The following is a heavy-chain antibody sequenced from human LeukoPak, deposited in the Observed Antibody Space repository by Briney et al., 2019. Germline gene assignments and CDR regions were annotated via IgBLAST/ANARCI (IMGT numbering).Heavy chain of an antibody. CDR1: GGTFSSYA. J-gene: IGHJ4*02. CDR3: ARERADAGDTAMVISDY. CDR2: IIPILGIA. V-gene: IGHV1-69*04. D-gene: IGHD5-18*01. Sequence: ASVKVSCKASGGTFSSYAISWVRQAPGQGLEWMGRIIPILGIANYAQKFQGRVTITADKSTSTAYMELSSLRSEDTALYYCARERADAGDTAMVISDYWGQGTLVTVSS.